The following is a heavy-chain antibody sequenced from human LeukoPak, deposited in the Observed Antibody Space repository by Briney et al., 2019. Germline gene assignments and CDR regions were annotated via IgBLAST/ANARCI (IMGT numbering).Heavy chain of an antibody. J-gene: IGHJ4*02. D-gene: IGHD3-22*01. CDR2: INPNSGGT. CDR3: ARVYDSSGYE. Sequence: GASVKVSCKASGYTFTGYYMHWVRQAPGQGLEWMGWINPNSGGTNYAQKFQGRVTMTRDTSISTACMELSRLRSDDTAVYYCARVYDSSGYEWGQGTLVTVSS. V-gene: IGHV1-2*02. CDR1: GYTFTGYY.